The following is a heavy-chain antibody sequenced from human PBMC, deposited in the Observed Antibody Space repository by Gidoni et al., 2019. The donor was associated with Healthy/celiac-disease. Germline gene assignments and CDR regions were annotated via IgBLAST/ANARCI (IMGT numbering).Heavy chain of an antibody. CDR3: ARDRTMVRGANDY. V-gene: IGHV3-7*04. J-gene: IGHJ4*02. CDR1: GFTFSSYW. D-gene: IGHD3-10*01. CDR2: IKQDGSEK. Sequence: EVQLVESGGGLVPPGVSLRLSCAASGFTFSSYWMSWVRQAPGKGLEWVANIKQDGSEKYYVDSVKGRFTISRDNAKNSLYLQMNSLRAEDTAVYYCARDRTMVRGANDYWGQGTLVTVSS.